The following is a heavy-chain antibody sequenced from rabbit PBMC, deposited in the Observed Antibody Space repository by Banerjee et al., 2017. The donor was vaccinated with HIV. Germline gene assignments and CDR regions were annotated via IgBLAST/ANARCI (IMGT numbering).Heavy chain of an antibody. J-gene: IGHJ4*01. Sequence: QEQLVESGGGLVQPEGSLTLTCTASGFDFSSYYYMCWVRQAPGKGLEWIGCIVAGSSDSTYYASWAKGRFTISKTSSTTVTLQVTSLTAADTATCFCARAGGFENYFNLWGQGTLVTVS. CDR1: GFDFSSYYY. CDR2: IVAGSSDST. D-gene: IGHD1-1*01. CDR3: ARAGGFENYFNL. V-gene: IGHV1S45*01.